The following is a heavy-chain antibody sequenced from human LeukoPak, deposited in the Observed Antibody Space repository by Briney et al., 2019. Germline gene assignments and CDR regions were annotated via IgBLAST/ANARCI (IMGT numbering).Heavy chain of an antibody. CDR3: AIVIVPAD. D-gene: IGHD2-2*01. J-gene: IGHJ4*02. CDR1: GYTFTGYY. CDR2: INCNSGGT. V-gene: IGHV1-2*02. Sequence: ASVKVSCKGSGYTFTGYYIHWMRQAPGQGLEWMGWINCNSGGTNYAQKFQGRATMTRDTSISTAYMELNRLRSDDTAVYYCAIVIVPADWGQGTLVTVST.